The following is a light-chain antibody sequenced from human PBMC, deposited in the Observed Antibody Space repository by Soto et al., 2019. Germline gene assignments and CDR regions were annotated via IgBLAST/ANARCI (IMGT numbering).Light chain of an antibody. CDR3: QQYDSFIFT. J-gene: IGKJ3*01. V-gene: IGKV3-20*01. Sequence: DIVLTQSPGTLSLSPGERATLSCRASQSVTSSYLAWYQQKPGQAPRLLIYGASRRATGIPDRFSGGGSGTDFTLTISRLVPEDFAVYYCQQYDSFIFTFGPGTKVDIK. CDR1: QSVTSSY. CDR2: GAS.